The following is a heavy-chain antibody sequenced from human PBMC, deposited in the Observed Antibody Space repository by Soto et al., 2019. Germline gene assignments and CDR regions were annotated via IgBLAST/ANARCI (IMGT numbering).Heavy chain of an antibody. D-gene: IGHD2-21*01. CDR1: GASISSGAYY. CDR3: ASHPLGETWFDP. J-gene: IGHJ5*02. Sequence: QVQLQESGPGLVKPSQTLFLTCTVSGASISSGAYYWSWIRQHPGKGLEWIGHIDDSGNTYYNPSLKSRVTISTDTSKNHFSLRLTSVSAADTALYYCASHPLGETWFDPWGQGTLVTVSS. CDR2: IDDSGNT. V-gene: IGHV4-31*03.